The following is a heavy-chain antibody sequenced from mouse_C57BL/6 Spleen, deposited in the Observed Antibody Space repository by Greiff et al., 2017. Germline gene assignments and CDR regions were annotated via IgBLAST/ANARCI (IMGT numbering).Heavy chain of an antibody. D-gene: IGHD1-1*01. CDR1: GYTFTSYG. J-gene: IGHJ4*01. V-gene: IGHV1-81*01. Sequence: VQLVESGAELARPGASVKLSCKASGYTFTSYGISWVKQRTGQGLEWIGEIYPRSGNTYYNEKFKGKATLTADKSSSTAYMELRSLTSEDSAVYFCARETVVAPYYAMDYWGQGTSVTVSS. CDR2: IYPRSGNT. CDR3: ARETVVAPYYAMDY.